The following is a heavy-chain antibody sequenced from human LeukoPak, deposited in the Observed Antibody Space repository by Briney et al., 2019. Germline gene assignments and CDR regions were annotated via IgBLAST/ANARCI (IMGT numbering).Heavy chain of an antibody. CDR3: ARLDGSRTRWFDP. CDR2: IYTSGST. CDR1: GGSISSGSYY. V-gene: IGHV4-61*02. J-gene: IGHJ3*01. Sequence: SETLSLTCTGSGGSISSGSYYGSWIRQPAGKGLEWIGRIYTSGSTNYNPSLKSRVTISVDTSKNQFSLKLSSVTAADTAVYYCARLDGSRTRWFDPWGQGTMVTVSS. D-gene: IGHD1-26*01.